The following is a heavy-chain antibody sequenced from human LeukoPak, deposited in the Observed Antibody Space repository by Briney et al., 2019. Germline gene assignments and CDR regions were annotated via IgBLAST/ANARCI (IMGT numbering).Heavy chain of an antibody. V-gene: IGHV4-39*07. J-gene: IGHJ5*02. CDR3: ARTPFHYYGSGRGRFDP. D-gene: IGHD3-10*01. CDR2: IYYSGST. CDR1: GGSISSSSYY. Sequence: SETLSLTCTVSGGSISSSSYYWGWIRQPPGKGLEWIGSIYYSGSTYYNPSLKSRVTISVDTSKNQFSLKLSSVTAADTAVYYCARTPFHYYGSGRGRFDPWGQGTLVTVSS.